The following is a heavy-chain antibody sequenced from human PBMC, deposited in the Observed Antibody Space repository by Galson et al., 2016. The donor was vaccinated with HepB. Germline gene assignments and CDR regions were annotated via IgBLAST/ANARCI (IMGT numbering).Heavy chain of an antibody. CDR3: ARPKGYSNSWFAGFDP. Sequence: SVKVSCKASGGTFSNFAISWVRQAPGQGLEWMGGSIPVFGSANYALKFQDRVTITADESTSTAYLELSSLRSDDTAVYYCARPKGYSNSWFAGFDPWGQGTLVTVSS. CDR2: SIPVFGSA. J-gene: IGHJ5*02. CDR1: GGTFSNFA. D-gene: IGHD5-18*01. V-gene: IGHV1-69*13.